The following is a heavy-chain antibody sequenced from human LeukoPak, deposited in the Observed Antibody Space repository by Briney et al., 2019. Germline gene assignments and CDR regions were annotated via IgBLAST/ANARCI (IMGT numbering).Heavy chain of an antibody. V-gene: IGHV3-48*01. CDR2: ISISSSTI. CDR1: GFTFSSYS. CDR3: ARDRGIVVPLDY. Sequence: GGALSLSCAASGFTFSSYSMNWVRQAPGKGLEWVSYISISSSTIYYADSVKGRFTNSRDNAKNSLYLQMNSLRAEDTAVYYCARDRGIVVPLDYWGQGTLVTVSS. J-gene: IGHJ4*02. D-gene: IGHD3-22*01.